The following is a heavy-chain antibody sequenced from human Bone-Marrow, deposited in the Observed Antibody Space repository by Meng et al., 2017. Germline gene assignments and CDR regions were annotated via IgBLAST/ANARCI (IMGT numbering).Heavy chain of an antibody. V-gene: IGHV1-18*01. CDR3: ASDHDSSGYFYYYYGMDV. D-gene: IGHD3-22*01. CDR1: GDTFSSYG. CDR2: ISAYNGNT. J-gene: IGHJ6*02. Sequence: ASVKVSCKASGDTFSSYGISWGRQAPGQGREWMGWISAYNGNTNYAQKIQGRVTMTTDTSTSTPYMKLRSLRSDDTAVYYCASDHDSSGYFYYYYGMDVWGQGTTVTVSS.